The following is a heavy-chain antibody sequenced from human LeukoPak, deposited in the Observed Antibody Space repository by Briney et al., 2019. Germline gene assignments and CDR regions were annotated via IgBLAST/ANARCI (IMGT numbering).Heavy chain of an antibody. J-gene: IGHJ4*02. V-gene: IGHV3-23*01. CDR1: GFTFSSYV. D-gene: IGHD6-19*01. Sequence: GGSLRLSCAASGFTFSSYVMSWVRQAPGKGLEWVSAITGSGGSTYYADSVKGRFTISRDNAKNSLYLQMNSLRAEDTAVYYCARVGSLGIAVDYWGQGTLVTVSS. CDR3: ARVGSLGIAVDY. CDR2: ITGSGGST.